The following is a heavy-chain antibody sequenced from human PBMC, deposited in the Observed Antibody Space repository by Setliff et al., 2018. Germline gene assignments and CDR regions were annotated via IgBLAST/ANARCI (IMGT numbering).Heavy chain of an antibody. V-gene: IGHV4-39*07. CDR1: GGSISSRSYY. Sequence: PSETLSLTCTVSGGSISSRSYYWGWIRQPPGKGLEWIGSIYYTGSTYYNPSLKSRVTMSVDTSKRQFSLKLGSATAADTAVYYCARDMGQPYYFESWGLGTLVTVSS. CDR2: IYYTGST. D-gene: IGHD1-1*01. J-gene: IGHJ4*02. CDR3: ARDMGQPYYFES.